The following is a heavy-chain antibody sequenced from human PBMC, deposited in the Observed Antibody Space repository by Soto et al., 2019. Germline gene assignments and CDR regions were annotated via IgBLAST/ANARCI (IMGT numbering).Heavy chain of an antibody. J-gene: IGHJ3*02. CDR1: GGSISSSSYY. Sequence: KPSETLSLTCTVSGGSISSSSYYWGWIRQPPGKGLEWIGSIYYSGSTYYNPSLKSRVTISVDTSKNQFSLKLSSVTAADTAVYYCARQKGTYYDILTGYSFDAFDIWGQGTMVTVSS. CDR3: ARQKGTYYDILTGYSFDAFDI. CDR2: IYYSGST. D-gene: IGHD3-9*01. V-gene: IGHV4-39*01.